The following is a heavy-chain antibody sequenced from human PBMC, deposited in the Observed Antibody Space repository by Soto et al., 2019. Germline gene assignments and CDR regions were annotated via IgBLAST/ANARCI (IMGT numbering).Heavy chain of an antibody. CDR1: GYTFTGYY. CDR2: INPNSGGT. CDR3: ARGQYYAFWSGYYERPPGQTYYYYGMDV. J-gene: IGHJ6*02. D-gene: IGHD3-3*01. V-gene: IGHV1-2*04. Sequence: ASVKVSCKASGYTFTGYYMHWVRQAPGQGLEWMGWINPNSGGTNYAQKFQGWVTMTRDTSISTAYMELSRLRSDDTAVYYCARGQYYAFWSGYYERPPGQTYYYYGMDVWGQGTTVTVSS.